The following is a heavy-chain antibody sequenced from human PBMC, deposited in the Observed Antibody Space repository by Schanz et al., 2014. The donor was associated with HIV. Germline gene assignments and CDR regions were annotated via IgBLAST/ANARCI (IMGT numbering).Heavy chain of an antibody. CDR1: GFTFSSYG. CDR3: TRGRFLERGGMDV. Sequence: QEQLVESGGGVVQPGGSLRLSCAASGFTFSSYGMHWVRQAPGKGLEWVAVIWFDGRNKYYGDSVKGRFMISRDNSNNTLYLQMNSLRAEDTAVYFCTRGRFLERGGMDVWGQGTAVTVSS. CDR2: IWFDGRNK. V-gene: IGHV3-33*08. D-gene: IGHD3-3*01. J-gene: IGHJ6*02.